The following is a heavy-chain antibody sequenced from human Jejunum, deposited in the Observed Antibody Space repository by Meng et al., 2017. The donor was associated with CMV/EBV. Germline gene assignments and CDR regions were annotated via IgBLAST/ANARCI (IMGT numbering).Heavy chain of an antibody. V-gene: IGHV3-20*03. CDR1: DDYG. J-gene: IGHJ4*02. CDR2: INWDGGST. CDR3: ARDLVSHCSSTSCYGVVDY. D-gene: IGHD2-2*01. Sequence: DDYGISWVRQAPGKGLEWVSGINWDGGSTGYADSVKGRFTISRDNAKNSLYLQMNSLRAEDTALYYCARDLVSHCSSTSCYGVVDYWGQGTLVTVSS.